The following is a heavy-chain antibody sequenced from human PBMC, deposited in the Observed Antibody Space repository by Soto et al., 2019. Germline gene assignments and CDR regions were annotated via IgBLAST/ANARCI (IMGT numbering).Heavy chain of an antibody. D-gene: IGHD2-21*01. CDR2: INPNGGST. Sequence: QVQLVQSGAEVKKPGASVKVSCKASGYTFIHYYIHWVRQAPGQGLEWMAIINPNGGSTNYAQKFQGRVTVTSDTSTSTVSMELNSLGSDDTAVYFCERSLLQGDFWGQGTLVNVSS. CDR3: ERSLLQGDF. V-gene: IGHV1-46*01. J-gene: IGHJ1*01. CDR1: GYTFIHYY.